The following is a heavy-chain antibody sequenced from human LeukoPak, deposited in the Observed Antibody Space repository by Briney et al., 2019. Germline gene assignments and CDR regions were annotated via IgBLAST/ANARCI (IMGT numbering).Heavy chain of an antibody. CDR1: GYTFTGYY. CDR3: AGGNRYYDFWSGSESPEHY. CDR2: INPNSGGT. Sequence: ASVKVSCKASGYTFTGYYMHWVRQAPGQGLEWMGWINPNSGGTNYAQKFQGRVTMTRDTSISTAYMELSRLRSDDTAVYYCAGGNRYYDFWSGSESPEHYWGQGTLVTVSS. V-gene: IGHV1-2*02. D-gene: IGHD3-3*01. J-gene: IGHJ4*02.